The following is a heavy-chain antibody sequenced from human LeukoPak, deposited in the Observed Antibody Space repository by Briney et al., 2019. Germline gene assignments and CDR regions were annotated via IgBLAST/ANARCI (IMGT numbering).Heavy chain of an antibody. V-gene: IGHV3-23*01. CDR1: GFTFLTYA. D-gene: IGHD6-19*01. CDR3: AKASLSGWYPGWPFDS. Sequence: GGSLRLSCAASGFTFLTYAMSWVRQAPGKGLQWVSVVCDGGASSYYAASVKGQITISRDNSKNPLYLQRDSLRAEDTAVYYCAKASLSGWYPGWPFDSLGQGTIVSVSS. J-gene: IGHJ3*02. CDR2: VCDGGASS.